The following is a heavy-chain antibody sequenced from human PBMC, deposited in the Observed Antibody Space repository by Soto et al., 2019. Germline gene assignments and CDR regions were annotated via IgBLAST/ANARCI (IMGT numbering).Heavy chain of an antibody. J-gene: IGHJ6*03. CDR2: MNPNSGNT. V-gene: IGHV1-8*01. CDR3: ARGSIAVAGTWYYYMDV. Sequence: GASVKVSCKASGYTFTSYDINWVRQATGQGLEWMGWMNPNSGNTGYAQKFQGRVTMTRNTSISTAYMELSSLRSEDTAVYYCARGSIAVAGTWYYYMDVWGKGTPVTVS. D-gene: IGHD6-19*01. CDR1: GYTFTSYD.